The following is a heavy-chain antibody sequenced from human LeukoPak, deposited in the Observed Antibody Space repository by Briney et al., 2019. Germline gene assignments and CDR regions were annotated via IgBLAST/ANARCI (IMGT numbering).Heavy chain of an antibody. D-gene: IGHD2-21*01. Sequence: GGSLRLSCVGSGFTFRSHAMSGVRHAPEKGLEFVSGIYENGGTTYYADSVKGRFSISRDNSKNTLYLQMDSLRGEDTAVYYCAKDFRIGYSAHFDYWGQGALVTVSS. V-gene: IGHV3-23*01. CDR2: IYENGGTT. CDR1: GFTFRSHA. CDR3: AKDFRIGYSAHFDY. J-gene: IGHJ4*02.